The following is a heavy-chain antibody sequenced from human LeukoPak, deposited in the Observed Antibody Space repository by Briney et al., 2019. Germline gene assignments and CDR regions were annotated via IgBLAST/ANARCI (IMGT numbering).Heavy chain of an antibody. V-gene: IGHV3-23*01. D-gene: IGHD2-15*01. CDR2: ISGSGGST. Sequence: GGSLRLSCAASGFTFSSYAMSWVRQAPWKGLEWVSAISGSGGSTYYADSVKGRFTISRDNSKNTLYLQMNSLRAEDTAVYYCAKDGYCSGGSCYSSWFDPWGQGTLVTVSS. CDR1: GFTFSSYA. J-gene: IGHJ5*02. CDR3: AKDGYCSGGSCYSSWFDP.